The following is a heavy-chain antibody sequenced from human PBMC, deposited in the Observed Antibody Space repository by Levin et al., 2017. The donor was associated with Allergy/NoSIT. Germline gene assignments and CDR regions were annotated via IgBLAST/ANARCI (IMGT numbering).Heavy chain of an antibody. CDR3: ARFVVTPVSYFYMDV. CDR1: GYTFKNYG. D-gene: IGHD2-2*01. CDR2: ISTHNGNT. V-gene: IGHV1-18*01. J-gene: IGHJ6*03. Sequence: ASVKVSCKASGYTFKNYGISWVRQAPGQGLEWMGWISTHNGNTNYAQSFQGRVTMTTDTHTNTADMELRSLISDDTAVYYCARFVVTPVSYFYMDVWGKGTTVTVSS.